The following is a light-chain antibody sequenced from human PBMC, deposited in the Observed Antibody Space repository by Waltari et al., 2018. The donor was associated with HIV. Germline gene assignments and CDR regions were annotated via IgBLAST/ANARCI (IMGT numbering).Light chain of an antibody. CDR3: YSTYSSGVSWV. CDR2: EDT. CDR1: ALPPKY. V-gene: IGLV3-10*01. J-gene: IGLJ3*02. Sequence: SYDLTQPPSVSVSPGQTARITCSGDALPPKYVYWYQQKSGQAPVLVIYEDTKRPSGISETFSGSSSGTVATLTITGAQVEHEADYYCYSTYSSGVSWVFGGGTKLTVL.